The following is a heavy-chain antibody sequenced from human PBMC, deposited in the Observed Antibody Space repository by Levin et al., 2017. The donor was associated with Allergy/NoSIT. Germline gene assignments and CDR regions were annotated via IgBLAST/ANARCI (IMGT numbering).Heavy chain of an antibody. CDR1: GFTLRDHY. J-gene: IGHJ4*02. D-gene: IGHD1-26*01. CDR3: ARRTYSGSYLKY. V-gene: IGHV3-72*01. CDR2: TRNKANSYTT. Sequence: SCATSGFTLRDHYMDWVRQAPGKGLEWVGRTRNKANSYTTEYAASARGRFTISRDDSNNSLYLQMNSLKTEDTAVYYCARRTYSGSYLKYWGQGALVTVSS.